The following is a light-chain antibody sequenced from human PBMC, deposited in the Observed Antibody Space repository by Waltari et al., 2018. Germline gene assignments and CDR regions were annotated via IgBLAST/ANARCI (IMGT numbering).Light chain of an antibody. Sequence: QSALTQPASVSGSPGQSLTISWTGTSSDVGGYNYVAWYQHHPGKAPKLLIFDVNNRPSGVSNRFSGSKSGNTASLTISGLQAEDEADYYCSAYISSSTLELFGGGTRLTVL. J-gene: IGLJ2*01. CDR2: DVN. CDR3: SAYISSSTLEL. CDR1: SSDVGGYNY. V-gene: IGLV2-14*03.